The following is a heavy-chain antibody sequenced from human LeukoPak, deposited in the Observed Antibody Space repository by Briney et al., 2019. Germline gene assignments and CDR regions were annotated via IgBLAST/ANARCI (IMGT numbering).Heavy chain of an antibody. J-gene: IGHJ6*03. CDR1: GGSISSYY. V-gene: IGHV4-59*01. CDR2: IYYSGST. Sequence: SETLSLTCTVSGGSISSYYWSWIRQPPGKGLEWIGYIYYSGSTNYNPSLKSRVTISVDTSKNQFSLKLSSVTAADTAVYYCARGSSSWYGLVYYYYMDVWGKGTTVTVSS. D-gene: IGHD6-13*01. CDR3: ARGSSSWYGLVYYYYMDV.